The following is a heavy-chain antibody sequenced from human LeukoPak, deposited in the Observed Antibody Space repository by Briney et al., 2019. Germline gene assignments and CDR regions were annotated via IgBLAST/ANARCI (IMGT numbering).Heavy chain of an antibody. CDR3: ARHYYDSSGYRYYYYMDV. CDR1: GGSISSSDYY. CDR2: IYYSGST. Sequence: SETLSLTCTVSGGSISSSDYYWGWIRQPPGKGLEWIGSIYYSGSTYYNPSLKSRVTISVDTSKNQFSLKLSSVTAADTAVYYCARHYYDSSGYRYYYYMDVWGKGTTVTVSS. V-gene: IGHV4-39*01. J-gene: IGHJ6*03. D-gene: IGHD3-22*01.